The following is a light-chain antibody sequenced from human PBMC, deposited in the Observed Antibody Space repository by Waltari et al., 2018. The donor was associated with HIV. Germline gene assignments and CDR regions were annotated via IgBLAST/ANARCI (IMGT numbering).Light chain of an antibody. V-gene: IGKV3-20*01. CDR3: QQYGSSPWT. CDR2: GSS. J-gene: IGKJ1*01. CDR1: QSVSSSY. Sequence: DIVLTQSPGTLSLSPGERATLSCRASQSVSSSYLAWYQQKPGQAPGLLIYGSSSRATGIPDRFSGSGFGTDFTLTISRLEPEDFAVYYCQQYGSSPWTFGQGTKVEIK.